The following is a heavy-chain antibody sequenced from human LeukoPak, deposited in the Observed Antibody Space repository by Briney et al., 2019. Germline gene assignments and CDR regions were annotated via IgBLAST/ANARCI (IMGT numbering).Heavy chain of an antibody. J-gene: IGHJ4*02. CDR3: VRGGNWNDHGSETRFDY. CDR1: GGTFSSYA. Sequence: GSSVTVSCKASGGTFSSYAISWVRQAPGQGLEWMGGIIPIFGTANYAQKFQGRVTITADESTSTAYMELSSLRSEDTAVYYCVRGGNWNDHGSETRFDYWGQGTLVTVSS. CDR2: IIPIFGTA. D-gene: IGHD1-1*01. V-gene: IGHV1-69*01.